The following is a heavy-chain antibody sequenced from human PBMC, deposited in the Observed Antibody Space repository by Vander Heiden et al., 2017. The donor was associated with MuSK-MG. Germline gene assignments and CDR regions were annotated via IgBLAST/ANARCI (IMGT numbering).Heavy chain of an antibody. CDR2: IIPIFGTA. V-gene: IGHV1-69*01. D-gene: IGHD3-22*01. CDR1: GGTFSSYA. J-gene: IGHJ4*02. Sequence: QVQLVQSGAEVKKPGSSVKVSCKASGGTFSSYAISWVRQAPGQGLEWMGGIIPIFGTANYAQKFQGRVTITADESTSTAYMELSSLRSEDTAVYYCARAPFGYDSSGYYYVSDYWGQGTLVTVSS. CDR3: ARAPFGYDSSGYYYVSDY.